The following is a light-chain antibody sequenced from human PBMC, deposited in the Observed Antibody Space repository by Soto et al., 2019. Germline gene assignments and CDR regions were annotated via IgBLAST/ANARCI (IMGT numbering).Light chain of an antibody. V-gene: IGKV3-20*01. J-gene: IGKJ2*01. CDR1: QRVSSSY. CDR2: GAS. Sequence: EIVLTQSPGTLSLSPGERATLSCRASQRVSSSYLDWYQQKPGQAPRLLIYGASSRATCIPDRFSGSGSGTDFTLTISRLEAEDFAVYYCQQYGSSLYTFGQGTKLEIK. CDR3: QQYGSSLYT.